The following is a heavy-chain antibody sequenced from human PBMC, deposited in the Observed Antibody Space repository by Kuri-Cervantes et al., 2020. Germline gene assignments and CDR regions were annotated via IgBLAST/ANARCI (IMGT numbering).Heavy chain of an antibody. Sequence: LSLTCAASGFTFRTYGMHWVRRAPGKGLEWVAVISYGGSNKYYAESVKGRFTISRDNSKNMLYLQMNSLRAEDTAVYYCAIPPWGSSGHYYAGAFDYWGQGTLVTVSS. CDR3: AIPPWGSSGHYYAGAFDY. CDR2: ISYGGSNK. J-gene: IGHJ4*02. CDR1: GFTFRTYG. V-gene: IGHV3-30*19. D-gene: IGHD3-22*01.